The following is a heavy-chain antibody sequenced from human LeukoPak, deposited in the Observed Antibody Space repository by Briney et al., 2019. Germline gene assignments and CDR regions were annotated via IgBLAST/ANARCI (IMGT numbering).Heavy chain of an antibody. Sequence: GGSLRLSCEASGLTFSSHAMTWVRQAPGKGLEWVSGITSSGGSTFYAGSVKGRFTISRDNSKNTVCLQMNSLRAEDTAVYYCATRPPSETYYGVLDYWGQGTLVTVSS. CDR3: ATRPPSETYYGVLDY. CDR2: ITSSGGST. V-gene: IGHV3-23*01. J-gene: IGHJ4*02. D-gene: IGHD1-26*01. CDR1: GLTFSSHA.